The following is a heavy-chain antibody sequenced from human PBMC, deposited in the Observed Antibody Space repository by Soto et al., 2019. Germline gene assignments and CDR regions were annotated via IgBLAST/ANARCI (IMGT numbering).Heavy chain of an antibody. J-gene: IGHJ4*02. CDR2: ISSSGSYI. Sequence: GGSLRLSCAASGFTFRSYSMNWVRQAPGPGLEWVSSISSSGSYIYYADSVKGRFTISRANAKNYLYLQMNSLRAEDTAVYYCARDNGIAAARTPWCVYWGQGTLVTVSS. D-gene: IGHD6-13*01. CDR1: GFTFRSYS. CDR3: ARDNGIAAARTPWCVY. V-gene: IGHV3-21*01.